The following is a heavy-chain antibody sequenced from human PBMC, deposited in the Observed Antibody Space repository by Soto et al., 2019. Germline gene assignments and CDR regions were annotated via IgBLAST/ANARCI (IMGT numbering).Heavy chain of an antibody. CDR3: ARDKIQLPYGMDV. D-gene: IGHD5-18*01. CDR1: GGSISSGDYY. J-gene: IGHJ6*02. CDR2: IYYSGST. V-gene: IGHV4-30-4*01. Sequence: SETLSLTCTVSGGSISSGDYYWSWIRQPPGKGLEWIGYIYYSGSTYYNPSLKSRVTISVDTSKNQFSLKLSSVTAADTAVYYCARDKIQLPYGMDVWGQGTTVTVSS.